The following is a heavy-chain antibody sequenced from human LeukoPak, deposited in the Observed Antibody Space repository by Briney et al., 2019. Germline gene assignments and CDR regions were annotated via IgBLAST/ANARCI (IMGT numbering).Heavy chain of an antibody. J-gene: IGHJ4*02. D-gene: IGHD3-22*01. Sequence: SVKVSCKASGGTFSSYAISWVRQAPGQGLEWMGRIIPILGIANYAQKFQGRVTMTRDTSTSTVYMELSSLRSEDTAVYYCARVNYYDSSGYDYWGQGTLVTVSS. CDR1: GGTFSSYA. CDR3: ARVNYYDSSGYDY. V-gene: IGHV1-69*04. CDR2: IIPILGIA.